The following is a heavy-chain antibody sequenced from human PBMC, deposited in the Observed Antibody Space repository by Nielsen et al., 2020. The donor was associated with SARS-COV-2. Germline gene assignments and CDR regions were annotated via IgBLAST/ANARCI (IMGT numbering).Heavy chain of an antibody. J-gene: IGHJ3*02. CDR2: IFSNDEK. V-gene: IGHV2-26*01. Sequence: SGPTLVKPTETLTLTCTVSGFSLSNARMGVSWIRQPPGKALEWLAHIFSNDEKSYSTSLKSRLTISKDTSKSQVVLTMTNMDPVDTATYYCARNGLLTSGIDSSGWYETNAFDIWGQGTMVTVSS. CDR3: ARNGLLTSGIDSSGWYETNAFDI. CDR1: GFSLSNARMG. D-gene: IGHD6-19*01.